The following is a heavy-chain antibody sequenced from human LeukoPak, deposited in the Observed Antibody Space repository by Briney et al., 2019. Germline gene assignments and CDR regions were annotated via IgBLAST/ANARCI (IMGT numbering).Heavy chain of an antibody. CDR3: ARDRSYGQGGPDY. J-gene: IGHJ4*02. V-gene: IGHV3-53*01. Sequence: PGGSLRLSCAASGFTVSSNYMSWVRQAPGKGLEWVSVIYSGGSTYYADSVKGRFTISRDNSKNTLYLQMNSLRAEDTAVYYCARDRSYGQGGPDYWGQGTLVTVSS. CDR1: GFTVSSNY. D-gene: IGHD5-18*01. CDR2: IYSGGST.